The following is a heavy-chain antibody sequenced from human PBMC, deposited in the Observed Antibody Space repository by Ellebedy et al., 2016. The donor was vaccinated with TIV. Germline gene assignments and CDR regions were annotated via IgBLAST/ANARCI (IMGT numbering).Heavy chain of an antibody. Sequence: GESLKISCAASGFSFGNFSMQWVRQAPGKGLECVASITPDARGTNYAYSVKGRFTISRDNSWNTLSVQMNSLRREDTATYYCVREATVHGLRRNPREKFFDFWGQGTLVTVSS. D-gene: IGHD4-17*01. CDR2: ITPDARGT. CDR3: VREATVHGLRRNPREKFFDF. CDR1: GFSFGNFS. V-gene: IGHV3-30*16. J-gene: IGHJ4*02.